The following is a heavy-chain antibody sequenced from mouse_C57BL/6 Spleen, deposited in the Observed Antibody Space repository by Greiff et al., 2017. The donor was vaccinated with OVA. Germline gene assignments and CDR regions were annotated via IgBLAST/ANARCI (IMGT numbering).Heavy chain of an antibody. CDR3: ARHAGGGYYFDY. V-gene: IGHV5-9*04. CDR2: ISGGGGNT. J-gene: IGHJ2*01. Sequence: EVKVVESGGGLVKPGGSLKLSCAASGFTFSSYTMSWVRQTPEKRLEWVATISGGGGNTYYPDSVKGRFTISRDNAKNTLYLQMSSLRSEDTAVDYCARHAGGGYYFDYWGQGTTLTVSS. CDR1: GFTFSSYT.